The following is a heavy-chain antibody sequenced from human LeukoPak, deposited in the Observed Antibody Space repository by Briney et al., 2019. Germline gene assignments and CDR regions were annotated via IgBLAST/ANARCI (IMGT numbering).Heavy chain of an antibody. CDR2: VRISGDRT. V-gene: IGHV3-23*01. Sequence: GGSLRLSCAVSGFTFSDYAMGWVRQAPGRGLEWVAGVRISGDRTKYADAVKGRFTISRDNSKSTLYLQMNSLRAEDTAIYYCTKYPYDSSHYFYYLDCWGQGTLVTVSS. CDR1: GFTFSDYA. J-gene: IGHJ4*02. D-gene: IGHD3-22*01. CDR3: TKYPYDSSHYFYYLDC.